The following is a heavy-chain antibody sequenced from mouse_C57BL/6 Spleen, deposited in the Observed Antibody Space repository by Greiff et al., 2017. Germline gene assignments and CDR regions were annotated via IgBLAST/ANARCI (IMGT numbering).Heavy chain of an antibody. CDR1: GFSFNTYA. V-gene: IGHV10-1*01. Sequence: EVQLVESGGGLVQPKGSLKLSCAASGFSFNTYAMNWVRQAPGKGLEWVARIRSKSNNYATYYADSVKDRFTISRDDSESMLYLQMNNLKTEDTAMYYCVRHRGYEEYFDVWGTGTTVTVSS. D-gene: IGHD3-1*01. J-gene: IGHJ1*03. CDR3: VRHRGYEEYFDV. CDR2: IRSKSNNYAT.